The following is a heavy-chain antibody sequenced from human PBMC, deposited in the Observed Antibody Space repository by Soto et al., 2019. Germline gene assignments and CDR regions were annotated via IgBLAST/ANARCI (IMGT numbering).Heavy chain of an antibody. D-gene: IGHD3-16*01. V-gene: IGHV4-59*01. CDR1: GGSIRSYY. CDR2: IYYSGST. J-gene: IGHJ5*02. Sequence: SETLSLTCTVSGGSIRSYYWSWIRQPPGKGLEWIGYIYYSGSTNYNPSLKSRVTISVDTSKNQFSLKLSSVTAADTAVYYCARVLFGSNCWFDPWGQGTLVTVSS. CDR3: ARVLFGSNCWFDP.